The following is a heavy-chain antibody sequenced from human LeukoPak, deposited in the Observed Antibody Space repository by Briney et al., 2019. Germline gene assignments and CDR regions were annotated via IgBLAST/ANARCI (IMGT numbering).Heavy chain of an antibody. J-gene: IGHJ6*03. CDR1: GGTFSSYA. D-gene: IGHD4-11*01. V-gene: IGHV1-69*05. CDR3: ARDGRPASKGDYYYYYMDV. CDR2: IIPIFGTA. Sequence: ASVKVSCKASGGTFSSYAISWVRQAPGQGREWMGGIIPIFGTANYAQKFQGRVTITTDESTSTAYMELSSLRSEDTAVYYCARDGRPASKGDYYYYYMDVWGKGTTVTVSS.